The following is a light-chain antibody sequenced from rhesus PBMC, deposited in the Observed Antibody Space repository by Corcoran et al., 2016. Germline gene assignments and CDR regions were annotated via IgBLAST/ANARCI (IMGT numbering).Light chain of an antibody. J-gene: IGKJ1*01. V-gene: IGKV1-22*01. CDR1: QSISSW. Sequence: DIQMTQSPSSLSASVGDTVTITCRASQSISSWLDWYQQKPGKTPKLPIYKASSLQSGVPSRFSGSGSGTDFTLPISSLQPEDIATYYCQQHDSYPRTFGQGTKVEIK. CDR3: QQHDSYPRT. CDR2: KAS.